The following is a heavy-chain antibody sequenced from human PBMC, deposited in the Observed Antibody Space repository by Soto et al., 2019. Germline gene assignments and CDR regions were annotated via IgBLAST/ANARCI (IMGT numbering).Heavy chain of an antibody. D-gene: IGHD3-16*02. CDR3: AHRLCPYYIWGSYRCSEGAFDI. CDR1: GFSLSTSGVG. J-gene: IGHJ3*02. V-gene: IGHV2-5*02. CDR2: IYWDDDK. Sequence: QITLKESGPTLVKPTQTLTLTCTFSGFSLSTSGVGVGWIRQPPGKALEWLALIYWDDDKRYSPSLKSRLTITKDTSKNQVVLTMTNMDPVDTATYYCAHRLCPYYIWGSYRCSEGAFDIWGQGTMVTVSS.